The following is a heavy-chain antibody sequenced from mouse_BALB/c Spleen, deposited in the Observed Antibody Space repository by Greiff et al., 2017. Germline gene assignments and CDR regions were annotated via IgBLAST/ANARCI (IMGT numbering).Heavy chain of an antibody. CDR1: GFTFSSYA. D-gene: IGHD2-1*01. CDR3: ARCYGNYFDY. J-gene: IGHJ2*01. V-gene: IGHV5-6-5*01. Sequence: DVMLVESGGGLVKPGGSLKLSCAASGFTFSSYAMSWVRQTPEKRLEWVASISSGGSTYYPDSVKGRFTISRDNARNILYLQMSSLRSEDTAMYYCARCYGNYFDYWGQGNTLTVSS. CDR2: ISSGGST.